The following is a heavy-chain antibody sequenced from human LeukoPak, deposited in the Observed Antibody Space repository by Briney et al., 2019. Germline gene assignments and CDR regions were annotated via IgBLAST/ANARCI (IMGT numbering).Heavy chain of an antibody. CDR2: ISTRSSYI. CDR3: ARDSEGVTGTTSWLDP. J-gene: IGHJ5*02. V-gene: IGHV3-21*01. Sequence: GGSLRLSCAASGFTFSSYEMNCVRQAPGKGREGVSSISTRSSYIYYADSVKGRFTISRDNARNSLYLQMNSLRAEDTAVYYCARDSEGVTGTTSWLDPWGQGTLVTVSS. CDR1: GFTFSSYE. D-gene: IGHD1-14*01.